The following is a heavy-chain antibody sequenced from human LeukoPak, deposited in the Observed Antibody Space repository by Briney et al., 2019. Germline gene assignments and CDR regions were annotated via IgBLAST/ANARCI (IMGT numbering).Heavy chain of an antibody. V-gene: IGHV4-34*01. CDR3: ARHERNCSGGSCYPYTFDY. J-gene: IGHJ4*02. Sequence: SETLSLTCAVYGGSFSGYYWSWIRQPPGKGLEWIGSIYYSGSTYYNPSLKSRVTISVDTSKNQFSLKLSSVTAADTAVYYCARHERNCSGGSCYPYTFDYWGQGTLVTVSS. CDR1: GGSFSGYY. CDR2: IYYSGST. D-gene: IGHD2-15*01.